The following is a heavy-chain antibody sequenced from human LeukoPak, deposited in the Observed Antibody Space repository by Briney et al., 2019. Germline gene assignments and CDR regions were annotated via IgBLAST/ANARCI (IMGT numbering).Heavy chain of an antibody. V-gene: IGHV3-23*01. CDR1: GFIFSNYA. J-gene: IGHJ4*02. CDR3: AKDNVAYTTTWYYFDS. D-gene: IGHD6-13*01. Sequence: PGGSLRLSCAASGFIFSNYAMSWVRQAPGKGLEWLSAISGNGDNPFYADFVKGRFIISRDNSKNTLYLQVNSLRAEDTALYFCAKDNVAYTTTWYYFDSWGRGTLVTVSS. CDR2: ISGNGDNP.